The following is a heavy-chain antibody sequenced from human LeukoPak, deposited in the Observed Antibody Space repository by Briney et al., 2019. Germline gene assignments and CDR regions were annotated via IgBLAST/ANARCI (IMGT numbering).Heavy chain of an antibody. CDR1: GFTFSSYG. J-gene: IGHJ6*02. D-gene: IGHD6-19*01. CDR2: ISYDGSNK. Sequence: GRSLRLSCAASGFTFSSYGMHWVRQAPGKGLEWVAVISYDGSNKYYADSVKGRFTISRDNSKNTLYLQMSSLRAEDTAVYYCAKDQIPVSSSGWYFPGGLPNYYGMDVWGQGTTVTVSS. CDR3: AKDQIPVSSSGWYFPGGLPNYYGMDV. V-gene: IGHV3-30*18.